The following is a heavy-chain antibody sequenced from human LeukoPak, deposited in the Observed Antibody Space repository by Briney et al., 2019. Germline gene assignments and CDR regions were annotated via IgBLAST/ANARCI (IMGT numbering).Heavy chain of an antibody. CDR1: GFTFSAYS. CDR3: ARGRYYDTSAYNYFDP. D-gene: IGHD3-22*01. Sequence: GGSLRLSCAASGFTFSAYSMNWIRQAPGKGLERVSYISGSGRSIFSADSVRGRFTISRDNANNSLFLQMNSLRAEDTAVYYCARGRYYDTSAYNYFDPWGQGTLVTVSS. V-gene: IGHV3-48*01. CDR2: ISGSGRSI. J-gene: IGHJ5*02.